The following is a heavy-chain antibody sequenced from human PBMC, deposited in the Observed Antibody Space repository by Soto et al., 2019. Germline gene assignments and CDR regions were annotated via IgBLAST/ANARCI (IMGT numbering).Heavy chain of an antibody. V-gene: IGHV4-59*08. Sequence: GKGLEWLVYIYYSGSTNYNPSLKSRVTISVDTSKNQFSLKLSSVTAADTAVYYCARASISVWELLNLFDPWGQGTLVIVFS. D-gene: IGHD1-26*01. CDR3: ARASISVWELLNLFDP. J-gene: IGHJ5*02. CDR2: IYYSGST.